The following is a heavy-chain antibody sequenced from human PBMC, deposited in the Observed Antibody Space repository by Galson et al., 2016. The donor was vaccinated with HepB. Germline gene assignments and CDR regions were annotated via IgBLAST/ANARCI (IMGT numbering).Heavy chain of an antibody. Sequence: SLRLSCAASGFTISSYYMSWVRQAPGKGLEWVANIKQDGSDRNYVDSVKGRFIISRDNAKNSLYLEMNSLRAEDTAVYYCARVGSLAGSGTYDYWGQGTLVTVSS. D-gene: IGHD3-10*01. CDR3: ARVGSLAGSGTYDY. CDR2: IKQDGSDR. V-gene: IGHV3-7*02. J-gene: IGHJ4*02. CDR1: GFTISSYY.